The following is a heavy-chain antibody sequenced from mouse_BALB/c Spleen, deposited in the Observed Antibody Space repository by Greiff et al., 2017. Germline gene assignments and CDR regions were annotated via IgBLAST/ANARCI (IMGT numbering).Heavy chain of an antibody. CDR1: GYTFTSYW. Sequence: VQLQQSGAELAKPGASVKMSCKASGYTFTSYWMHWVKQRPGQGLEWIGYINPSTGYTEYNQKFKDKATLTADKSSSTAYMQLSSLTSEDSAVYYCARWVLGRFAYWGQGTSVTVSS. CDR2: INPSTGYT. D-gene: IGHD4-1*01. V-gene: IGHV1-7*01. CDR3: ARWVLGRFAY. J-gene: IGHJ4*01.